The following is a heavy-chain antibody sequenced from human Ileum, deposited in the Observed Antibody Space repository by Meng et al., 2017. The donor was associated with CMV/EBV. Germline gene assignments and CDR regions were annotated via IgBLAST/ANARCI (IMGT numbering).Heavy chain of an antibody. CDR3: ARYERDDSGCLWFDP. D-gene: IGHD3-10*01. J-gene: IGHJ5*02. V-gene: IGHV4-59*01. Sequence: SETLSLTCTVSGGPISSYFWSWIKQSPGQGLEWIGYIYYNGNTNYNPSLKSRVTMSVDTSKNQFSLKLSSVTAADTAVYYCARYERDDSGCLWFDPWGQGTLVTVSS. CDR1: GGPISSYF. CDR2: IYYNGNT.